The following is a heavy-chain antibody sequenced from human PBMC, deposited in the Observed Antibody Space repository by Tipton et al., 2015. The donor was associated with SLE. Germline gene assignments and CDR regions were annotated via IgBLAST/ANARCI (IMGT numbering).Heavy chain of an antibody. V-gene: IGHV4-59*01. CDR1: GGSIDTFY. J-gene: IGHJ4*02. Sequence: TLSLTCSVSGGSIDTFYWSWIRQPPGKGLEWIGDIFHTGSTNYNPSLKSRVTISMDTSENQFSLKLGAVTAADTAVYYCVVCSPSSCSYFDYWGQGTLVTVSS. D-gene: IGHD2-2*01. CDR3: VVCSPSSCSYFDY. CDR2: IFHTGST.